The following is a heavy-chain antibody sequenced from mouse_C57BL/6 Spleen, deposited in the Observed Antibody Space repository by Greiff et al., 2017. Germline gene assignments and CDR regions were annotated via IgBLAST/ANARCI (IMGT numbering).Heavy chain of an antibody. D-gene: IGHD2-3*01. CDR3: ARDDGWFAY. CDR2: INYDGSST. Sequence: EVKLVESEGGLVQPGSSMKLSCTASGFTFSDYYMAWVRQVPEKGLEWVANINYDGSSTYYLDSLKSRFIISRDNAKNILYLQMSSLKSEDTATYYCARDDGWFAYWGQGTLVTVSA. CDR1: GFTFSDYY. V-gene: IGHV5-16*01. J-gene: IGHJ3*01.